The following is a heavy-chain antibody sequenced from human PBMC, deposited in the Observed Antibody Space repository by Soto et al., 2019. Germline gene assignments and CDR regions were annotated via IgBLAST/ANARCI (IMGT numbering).Heavy chain of an antibody. CDR3: ARVVGGTVRFDP. J-gene: IGHJ5*02. CDR2: IDPTDSYT. D-gene: IGHD1-26*01. Sequence: GESLKISRHGLGYHFTTYCVYWVRQIPGKGLQWMGRIDPTDSYTEYSPSFQGHVTISTDKSVSPAYLQWNTLKASDTAIYFCARVVGGTVRFDPWGQGTLVTVSS. CDR1: GYHFTTYC. V-gene: IGHV5-10-1*01.